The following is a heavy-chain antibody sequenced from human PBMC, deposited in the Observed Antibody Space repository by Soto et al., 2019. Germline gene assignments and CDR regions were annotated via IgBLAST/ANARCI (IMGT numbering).Heavy chain of an antibody. D-gene: IGHD3-22*01. V-gene: IGHV1-18*01. J-gene: IGHJ4*02. CDR3: ARALTYYYDSSGYWGVDY. CDR1: GYTFSTFG. Sequence: ASVKVSCKASGYTFSTFGITWVRQAPGQGLEYMGWISGYNGNTNYAQKFQGRVTMTRDTSTSTVYMELSSLRSEDTAVYYCARALTYYYDSSGYWGVDYWGQGTLVTVSS. CDR2: ISGYNGNT.